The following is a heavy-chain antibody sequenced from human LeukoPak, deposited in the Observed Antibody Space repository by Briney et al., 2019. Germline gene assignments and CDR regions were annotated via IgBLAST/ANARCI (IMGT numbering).Heavy chain of an antibody. Sequence: ASVKVSCKASGYTFTDYYINWVRQAPGQGLEWMGWINPNSGGTDYAQKFQSRVTMTRDASISTAYMELSSLRSDDTAVYYCARAAMVKDSFDYWGQGTLVTVSS. V-gene: IGHV1-2*02. CDR2: INPNSGGT. CDR3: ARAAMVKDSFDY. D-gene: IGHD5-18*01. CDR1: GYTFTDYY. J-gene: IGHJ4*02.